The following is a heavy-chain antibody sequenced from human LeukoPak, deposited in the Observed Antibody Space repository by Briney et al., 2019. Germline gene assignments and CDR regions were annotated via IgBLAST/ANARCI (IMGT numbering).Heavy chain of an antibody. CDR2: IYTSGST. Sequence: SQTLCLTCTVSGGSISSGSYYWSWIRQPAGKGLEWIGRIYTSGSTNYNPSLKSRVTISVDTSKNQFSLKLSSVTAADTAVYYCAREGSIQHWGQGTLVTVSS. J-gene: IGHJ1*01. CDR1: GGSISSGSYY. V-gene: IGHV4-61*02. CDR3: AREGSIQH. D-gene: IGHD4-11*01.